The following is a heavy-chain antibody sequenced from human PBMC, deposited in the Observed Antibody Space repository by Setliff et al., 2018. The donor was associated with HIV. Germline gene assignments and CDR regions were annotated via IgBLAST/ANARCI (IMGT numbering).Heavy chain of an antibody. D-gene: IGHD1-26*01. Sequence: ASVKVSCKASGYTFASYGITWVRQAPGQGLEWMGWISADDGNTNYAQKVRERGTLTTDTATTTAFMELKNLTSADTAVYFCARSDWELVLSSFDYWGQGTQVTVSS. J-gene: IGHJ4*02. CDR1: GYTFASYG. V-gene: IGHV1-18*01. CDR2: ISADDGNT. CDR3: ARSDWELVLSSFDY.